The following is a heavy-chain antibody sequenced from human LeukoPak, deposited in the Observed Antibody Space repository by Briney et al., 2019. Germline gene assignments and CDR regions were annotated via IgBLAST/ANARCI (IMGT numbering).Heavy chain of an antibody. J-gene: IGHJ4*02. CDR2: INHSGST. CDR3: ARGCPQCDYLDY. CDR1: GGSFSGYY. V-gene: IGHV4-34*01. D-gene: IGHD5-24*01. Sequence: SETLSLTCAVYGGSFSGYYWSWIRQPPGKGLEWIGEINHSGSTNYNPSLKSRVTISVDTSKNQFSLKLSSVTAAGTAVYYCARGCPQCDYLDYWGQGTLVTVSS.